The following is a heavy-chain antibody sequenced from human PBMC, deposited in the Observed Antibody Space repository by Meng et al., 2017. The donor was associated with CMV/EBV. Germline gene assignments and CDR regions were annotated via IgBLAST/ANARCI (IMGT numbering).Heavy chain of an antibody. Sequence: APVKVSCKASGYTFTGYYMHWVRQAPGQGLEWMGWINPNSGGTNYAQKFQGRVTMTRDTSISTAYMELSRLRSDDTAVYYCARGNLRREQQLGYWGQGTLVTVSS. CDR1: GYTFTGYY. V-gene: IGHV1-2*02. CDR3: ARGNLRREQQLGY. D-gene: IGHD6-13*01. J-gene: IGHJ4*02. CDR2: INPNSGGT.